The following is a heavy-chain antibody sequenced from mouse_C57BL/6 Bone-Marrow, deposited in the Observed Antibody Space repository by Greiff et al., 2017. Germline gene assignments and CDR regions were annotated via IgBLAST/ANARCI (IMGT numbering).Heavy chain of an antibody. J-gene: IGHJ2*01. V-gene: IGHV1-55*01. Sequence: QVQLQQPGAELVKPGASVKLSCKASGYNFTSYWITWVKQRPGQGLAWIGDIYPGSGSTNYNEKFKSKATLTVDTSASTAYMQLSSLTSEDSAVYYCSNSVNWDLFGYWGQGTTLTVSS. CDR1: GYNFTSYW. D-gene: IGHD4-1*01. CDR3: SNSVNWDLFGY. CDR2: IYPGSGST.